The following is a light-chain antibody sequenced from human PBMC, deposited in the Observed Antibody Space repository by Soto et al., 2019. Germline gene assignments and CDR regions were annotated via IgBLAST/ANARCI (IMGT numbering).Light chain of an antibody. CDR1: SSDVGGYNY. J-gene: IGLJ1*01. CDR2: DVS. CDR3: SSYTSSIPYV. V-gene: IGLV2-14*01. Sequence: QSALTQPASVSGSPGQSITISCTGTSSDVGGYNYVSWYQQHPGKAPKLMIYDVSNRPSGVSNRFSGPKSGNTASLTISGLQAEDEADYYCSSYTSSIPYVFGTGTKLTVL.